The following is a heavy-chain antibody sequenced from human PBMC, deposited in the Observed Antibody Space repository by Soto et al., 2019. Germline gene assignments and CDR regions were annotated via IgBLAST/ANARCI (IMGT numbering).Heavy chain of an antibody. CDR1: GGSFSGYY. J-gene: IGHJ4*02. V-gene: IGHV4-34*01. CDR3: AREGLGSSSRRIPY. Sequence: QVQLQQWGAGLLKPSETLSLTCAVYGGSFSGYYWSWIRQPPGKGLEWIGEINNSGSTNYNPSLKRRVTISVDTSKNQFSLKLSSVTAADTAVYYCAREGLGSSSRRIPYWGQGTLVTVSS. CDR2: INNSGST. D-gene: IGHD6-6*01.